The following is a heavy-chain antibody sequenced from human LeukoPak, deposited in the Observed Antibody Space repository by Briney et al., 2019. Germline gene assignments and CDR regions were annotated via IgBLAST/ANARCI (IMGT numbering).Heavy chain of an antibody. Sequence: SETLSPTCTVSGSSMTGYNWSWMRQSPGKGLEWIGYINPSGSTNSNPSLRSRVTLSVDTSKNQCSLRLTSVTAADTAVYFCARGLSGSYQYYLDYWGQGTQVTVST. CDR1: GSSMTGYN. D-gene: IGHD1-26*01. V-gene: IGHV4-59*01. J-gene: IGHJ4*02. CDR3: ARGLSGSYQYYLDY. CDR2: INPSGST.